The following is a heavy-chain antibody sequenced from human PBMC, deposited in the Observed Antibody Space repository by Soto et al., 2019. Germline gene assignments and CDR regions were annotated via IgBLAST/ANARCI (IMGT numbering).Heavy chain of an antibody. D-gene: IGHD2-2*02. CDR3: ARHRPCSSTRCYTNYYYYGMDV. CDR2: IYPGDSDT. J-gene: IGHJ6*02. V-gene: IGHV5-51*01. CDR1: GYSFTSYW. Sequence: GESLKISCKGSGYSFTSYWIGWVRQMPGKGLEWMGIIYPGDSDTRYSPSFQGQVTISADKSISTAYLQWSILKASDTAMYYCARHRPCSSTRCYTNYYYYGMDVWGQGTTGTV.